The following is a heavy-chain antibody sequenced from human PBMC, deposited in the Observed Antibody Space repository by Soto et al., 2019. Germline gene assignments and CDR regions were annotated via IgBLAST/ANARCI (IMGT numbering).Heavy chain of an antibody. Sequence: SVKVSCKASGGTFRSYAVSWVRQAPGQVLEWMGGIIHIFGTANYAQKFQGRLTITADESTSTAYMELSSLRSEDTAVYYCAREPSRGGPAGYWGQGTLGTVSS. V-gene: IGHV1-69*01. D-gene: IGHD2-15*01. J-gene: IGHJ4*02. CDR1: GGTFRSYA. CDR2: IIHIFGTA. CDR3: AREPSRGGPAGY.